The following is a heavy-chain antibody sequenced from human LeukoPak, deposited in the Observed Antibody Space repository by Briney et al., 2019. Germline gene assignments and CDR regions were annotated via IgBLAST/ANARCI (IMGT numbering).Heavy chain of an antibody. CDR2: ISPGDSDV. Sequence: GESLKISCQTSGYTFTNNWIGWVRQMPGKGLEWMGIISPGDSDVRYSPSFQGQVTISADKSIGTAYLQWSRLKASDTAMYYCACSGSYLFDYWGQGTLVTVSS. CDR1: GYTFTNNW. D-gene: IGHD3-10*02. CDR3: ACSGSYLFDY. V-gene: IGHV5-51*01. J-gene: IGHJ4*02.